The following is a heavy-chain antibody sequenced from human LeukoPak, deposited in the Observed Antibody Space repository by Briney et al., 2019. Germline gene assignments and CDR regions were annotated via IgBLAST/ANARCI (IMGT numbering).Heavy chain of an antibody. J-gene: IGHJ4*02. D-gene: IGHD2-2*01. V-gene: IGHV1-69*13. CDR1: GGTFSSYA. CDR2: IIPIFGTA. Sequence: ASVKVTCKASGGTFSSYAISWVRQAPGQGLEWMGGIIPIFGTANYAQKFQGRVTITADESTSTAYMELSSLRSEDTAVYYCASESVPAASIFDYCGQGTLVTVSS. CDR3: ASESVPAASIFDY.